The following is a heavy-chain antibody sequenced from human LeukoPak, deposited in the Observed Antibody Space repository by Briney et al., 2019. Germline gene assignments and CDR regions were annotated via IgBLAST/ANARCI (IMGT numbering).Heavy chain of an antibody. J-gene: IGHJ4*02. D-gene: IGHD3-22*01. V-gene: IGHV4-61*02. CDR2: IYTSGST. CDR1: GGSISSGSYY. CDR3: ARDRLGGYYDSSVPYYFDY. Sequence: PSETLSLTCTVSGGSISSGSYYWSWIRQPAGKGLEWIGRIYTSGSTNYNPSLKSRVTISVDTSKNQFSLKLSSVTAADTAVYYCARDRLGGYYDSSVPYYFDYWGQGTLVTVSS.